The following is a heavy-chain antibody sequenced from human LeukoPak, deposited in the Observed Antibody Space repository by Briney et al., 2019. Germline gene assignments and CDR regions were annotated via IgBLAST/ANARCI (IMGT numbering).Heavy chain of an antibody. J-gene: IGHJ4*02. CDR3: ARDSTGATIEHYFDY. D-gene: IGHD5-12*01. CDR2: INPNSGGT. V-gene: IGHV1-2*02. Sequence: GASVKVSCKASGYTFTGYYMHWVRQAPGQGLEWMGWINPNSGGTNYAQKFQGRVSMTRDTSISTAYMELSRLRSDDTAVYYCARDSTGATIEHYFDYWGQGTLVTVSS. CDR1: GYTFTGYY.